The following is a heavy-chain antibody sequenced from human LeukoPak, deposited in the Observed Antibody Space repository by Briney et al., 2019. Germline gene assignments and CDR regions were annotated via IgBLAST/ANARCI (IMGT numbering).Heavy chain of an antibody. J-gene: IGHJ6*02. Sequence: GASVTVSCKASGYTFTSYGISWVRQAPGQGLEWMGWISAYNGNTNYAQKLQGRVTMTTDTSTSTAYMELRSLRSDDTAVYYCARAIYCSGGSCYDYYYYYGMDVWGQGTTVTVSS. CDR2: ISAYNGNT. CDR1: GYTFTSYG. V-gene: IGHV1-18*01. D-gene: IGHD2-15*01. CDR3: ARAIYCSGGSCYDYYYYYGMDV.